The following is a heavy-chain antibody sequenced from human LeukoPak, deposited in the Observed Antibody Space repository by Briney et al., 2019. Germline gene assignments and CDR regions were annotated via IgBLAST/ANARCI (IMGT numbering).Heavy chain of an antibody. CDR2: INHSGST. Sequence: KPSETLSLTCAVYGGSFSGYYWSWIRQPPGKGLEWIGEINHSGSTNYNPSLKSRVTISVDTSKNQFSLKLSSVTAADTAVYYCARGSASYYLDYWGQGTLVTVSS. CDR1: GGSFSGYY. V-gene: IGHV4-34*01. CDR3: ARGSASYYLDY. J-gene: IGHJ4*02.